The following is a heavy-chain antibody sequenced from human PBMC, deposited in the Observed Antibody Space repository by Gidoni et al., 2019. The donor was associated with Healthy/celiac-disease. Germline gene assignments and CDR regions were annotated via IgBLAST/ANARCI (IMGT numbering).Heavy chain of an antibody. D-gene: IGHD2-15*01. Sequence: KGLEWMGIIYPGDSDTRYSPSFQGQVTISADKSISTAYLQWSSLKASDTAMYSCARRSGYCSGGSCYPPYSYYGMDVWGQGTTVTVSS. J-gene: IGHJ6*02. V-gene: IGHV5-51*01. CDR3: ARRSGYCSGGSCYPPYSYYGMDV. CDR2: IYPGDSDT.